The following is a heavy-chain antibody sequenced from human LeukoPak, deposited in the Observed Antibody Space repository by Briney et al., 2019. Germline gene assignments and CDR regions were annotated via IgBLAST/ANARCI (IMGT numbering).Heavy chain of an antibody. CDR2: INQGGSVK. CDR3: ARFGYSGWNLEY. Sequence: GGSLRLSCAASGFTFSSYAMSWVRQAPGKGLEWVANINQGGSVKYYVDSVKGRFTISRDDAESSLYVQMNSLRDEDTAVYYCARFGYSGWNLEYWGQGTLVTVSS. J-gene: IGHJ4*02. D-gene: IGHD5-12*01. V-gene: IGHV3-7*01. CDR1: GFTFSSYA.